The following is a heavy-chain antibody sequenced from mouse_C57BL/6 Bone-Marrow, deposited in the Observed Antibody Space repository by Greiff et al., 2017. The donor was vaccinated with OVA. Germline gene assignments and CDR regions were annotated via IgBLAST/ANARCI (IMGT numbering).Heavy chain of an antibody. CDR1: GFTFSDYG. Sequence: EVKLVESGGGLVKPGGSLKLSCAASGFTFSDYGMHWVRQAPEKGLEWVAYISSGSSTIYYADTVKGRFTISRDTATNTLCLQMTSLRSEDTAMYYCASPLDYGNYVGWKTYAMDYWGQGTSVTVSS. J-gene: IGHJ4*01. CDR3: ASPLDYGNYVGWKTYAMDY. CDR2: ISSGSSTI. D-gene: IGHD2-1*01. V-gene: IGHV5-17*01.